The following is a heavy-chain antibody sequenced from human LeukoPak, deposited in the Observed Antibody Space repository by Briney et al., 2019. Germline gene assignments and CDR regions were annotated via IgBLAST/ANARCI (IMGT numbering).Heavy chain of an antibody. V-gene: IGHV1-24*01. CDR1: GYTLTESS. D-gene: IGHD3-3*01. J-gene: IGHJ3*02. CDR2: FDPEDGET. Sequence: ASVKVSCKVSGYTLTESSMHWVRQAPGKGLEWMGGFDPEDGETIYAQKFQGRVTMTEDTSTDTAYMELSSLRSEDTAVYYCATTRGVLRFLEWLPDAFDIWGQGTMVTVSS. CDR3: ATTRGVLRFLEWLPDAFDI.